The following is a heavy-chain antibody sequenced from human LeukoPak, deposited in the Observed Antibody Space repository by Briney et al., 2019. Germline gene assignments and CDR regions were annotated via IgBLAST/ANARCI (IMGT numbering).Heavy chain of an antibody. J-gene: IGHJ4*02. V-gene: IGHV4-59*01. CDR2: IYYSGST. CDR1: GGSISSYY. CDR3: ATEGDYDSSGLTLDY. D-gene: IGHD3-22*01. Sequence: SETLSLTCTVSGGSISSYYWSWIRQPPGKGLEWIGYIYYSGSTNYNPSLKSRVTISVDTSKNQFSLKLSSVTAADTAVYYCATEGDYDSSGLTLDYWGQGTLVTVSS.